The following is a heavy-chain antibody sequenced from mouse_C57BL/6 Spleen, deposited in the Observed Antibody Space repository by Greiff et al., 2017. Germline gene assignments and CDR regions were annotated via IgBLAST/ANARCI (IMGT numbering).Heavy chain of an antibody. J-gene: IGHJ3*01. Sequence: VQLQQPGAELVKPGASVKLSCKASGYTFTSYWMHWVKQRPGQGLEWIGMIHPNSGSTNYNEKFKSKATLTVDKSSSTAYMQLSSLTSEDSAVYYCARDYGSSYPAWFAYWGKGTLVTVSA. CDR1: GYTFTSYW. D-gene: IGHD1-1*01. CDR3: ARDYGSSYPAWFAY. CDR2: IHPNSGST. V-gene: IGHV1-64*01.